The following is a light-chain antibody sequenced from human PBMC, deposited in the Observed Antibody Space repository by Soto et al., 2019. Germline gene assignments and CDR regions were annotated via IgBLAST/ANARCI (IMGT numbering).Light chain of an antibody. CDR3: QQFGGATPYT. CDR2: AAS. Sequence: EIVLTQSPGTLSLSPGERATLSCRASQSVSSSYLAWYQQKPGQAPRLLMYAASSSATGIPDRFSGSGSGTDFTLTISRLDPEDFAVYYCQQFGGATPYTFGQGTKLDIK. V-gene: IGKV3-20*01. CDR1: QSVSSSY. J-gene: IGKJ2*01.